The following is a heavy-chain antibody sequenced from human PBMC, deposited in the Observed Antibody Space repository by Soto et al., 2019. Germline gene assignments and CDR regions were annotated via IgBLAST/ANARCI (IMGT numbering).Heavy chain of an antibody. CDR3: ARQGSTGGAHFYGMDV. D-gene: IGHD3-16*01. CDR1: GYSFVNYW. Sequence: GESLKISCQGSGYSFVNYWIAWVRQMPGKGLEWMGIIYPDDSDRRYSPSFQGQVTVSVDKSINTAYLQWSSLRASDTAVYYCARQGSTGGAHFYGMDVWGPGTTVTVSS. V-gene: IGHV5-51*01. J-gene: IGHJ6*02. CDR2: IYPDDSDR.